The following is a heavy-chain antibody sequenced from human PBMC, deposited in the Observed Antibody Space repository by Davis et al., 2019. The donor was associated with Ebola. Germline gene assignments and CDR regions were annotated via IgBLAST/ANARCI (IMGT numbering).Heavy chain of an antibody. CDR1: GGSISSYY. Sequence: PSETLSLTCTVSGGSISSYYWSWIRQPPGKGLEWIGYIYYSGSTNYNPSLKSRVTISVDTSKNQFSLKLSSVTAADTAVYYCARSRYGDFWSGYYSHYYYMDVWGKGTTVTVSS. V-gene: IGHV4-59*01. CDR3: ARSRYGDFWSGYYSHYYYMDV. D-gene: IGHD3-3*01. CDR2: IYYSGST. J-gene: IGHJ6*03.